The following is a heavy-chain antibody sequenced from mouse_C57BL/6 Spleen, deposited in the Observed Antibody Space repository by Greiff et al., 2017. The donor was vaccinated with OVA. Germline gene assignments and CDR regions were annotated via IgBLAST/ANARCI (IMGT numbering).Heavy chain of an antibody. Sequence: EVKLMESGPGLVKPSQSLSLTCSVTGYSITSGYYWNWIRQFPGNKLEWMGYISYDGSNNYNPSLKNRISITRDTSKNQFFLKLNSVTTEDTATYYCARDWGFAYWGQGTLVTVSA. CDR3: ARDWGFAY. CDR2: ISYDGSN. J-gene: IGHJ3*01. CDR1: GYSITSGYY. V-gene: IGHV3-6*01.